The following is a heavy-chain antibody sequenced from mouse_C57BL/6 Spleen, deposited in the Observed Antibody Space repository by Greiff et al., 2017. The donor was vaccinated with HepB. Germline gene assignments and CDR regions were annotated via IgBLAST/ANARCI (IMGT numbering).Heavy chain of an antibody. V-gene: IGHV1-62-2*01. CDR2: FYPGSGSI. CDR3: ARHHEDGGILRGYFDY. J-gene: IGHJ2*01. D-gene: IGHD1-1*01. Sequence: QVQLQQSGAELVKPGASVKLSCKASGYTFTEYTIHWVKQRSGQGLEWIGWFYPGSGSIKYNEKFKDKATLTADKSSSTVYMELSRLTSEDSAVYFCARHHEDGGILRGYFDYWGQGTTLTVSS. CDR1: GYTFTEYT.